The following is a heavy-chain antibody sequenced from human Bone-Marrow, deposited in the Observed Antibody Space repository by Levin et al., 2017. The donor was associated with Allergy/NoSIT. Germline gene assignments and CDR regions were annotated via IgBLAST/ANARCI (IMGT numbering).Heavy chain of an antibody. D-gene: IGHD6-19*01. V-gene: IGHV3-30-3*01. Sequence: GESLKISCAASGFTFSSDAMHWVRQAPGKGLEWVAIISYDGSNKYYADSVKGRFTISRDNSKNTLYLQMNSLRAEDTAVYYCARAGRQWLPDYWGQGTLVTVSS. CDR3: ARAGRQWLPDY. CDR1: GFTFSSDA. CDR2: ISYDGSNK. J-gene: IGHJ4*02.